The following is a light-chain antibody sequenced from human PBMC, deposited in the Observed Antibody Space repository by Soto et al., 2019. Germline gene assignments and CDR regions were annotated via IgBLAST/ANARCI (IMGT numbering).Light chain of an antibody. CDR3: QQYNSYWT. CDR1: QSIISW. J-gene: IGKJ1*01. Sequence: GVRVAINCRASQSIISWLAWYQQKPGNAPKLLIYDASSLESGVPSRFSGSGSVKEFTLTISSLQPDDFATYYCQQYNSYWTFGQGTKVEIK. V-gene: IGKV1-5*01. CDR2: DAS.